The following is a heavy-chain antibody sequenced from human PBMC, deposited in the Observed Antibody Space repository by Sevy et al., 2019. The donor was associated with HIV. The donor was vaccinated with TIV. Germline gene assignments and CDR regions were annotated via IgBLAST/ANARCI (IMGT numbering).Heavy chain of an antibody. CDR2: IYTSGAT. V-gene: IGHV4-61*02. CDR1: GASINRGSYY. D-gene: IGHD2-15*01. CDR3: ARSRSYCSGGNCYSDFDI. J-gene: IGHJ3*02. Sequence: QSQTLSLTCNVSGASINRGSYYWIWIRQPAGKGLEWIGRIYTSGATNYNPSLESRLTISVDTSKNQFSLRLSSVTAADTAIYYCARSRSYCSGGNCYSDFDIWGQGTMVTVSS.